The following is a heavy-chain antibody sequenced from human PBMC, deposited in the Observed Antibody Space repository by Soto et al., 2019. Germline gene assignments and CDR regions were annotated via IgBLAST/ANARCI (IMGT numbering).Heavy chain of an antibody. D-gene: IGHD6-13*01. V-gene: IGHV4-59*01. J-gene: IGHJ4*02. Sequence: LSLTCTVSGGSISSYYWSWIRQPPGKGLGWIGYLYYSGSTNYNPSLTSRVTISVDTSKNQFSLKLSSVTAADTAVYYCARILGYSSSWGEDYWGQGTLVTVSS. CDR1: GGSISSYY. CDR3: ARILGYSSSWGEDY. CDR2: LYYSGST.